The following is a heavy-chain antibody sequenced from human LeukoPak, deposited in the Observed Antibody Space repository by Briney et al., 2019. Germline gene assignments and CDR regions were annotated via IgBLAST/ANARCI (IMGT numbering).Heavy chain of an antibody. CDR1: GFTFSSYA. D-gene: IGHD3-10*01. CDR2: ISDSGGST. V-gene: IGHV3-23*01. Sequence: GGSLRLSCAASGFTFSSYAMSWVRQAPGKGLEWVSAISDSGGSTYYADSVKGRFTISIDTSKNQFSLKLNSLTAEDTAMYYCVRDGYYGSGSPGWFGPWGPGTLVIVSA. CDR3: VRDGYYGSGSPGWFGP. J-gene: IGHJ5*02.